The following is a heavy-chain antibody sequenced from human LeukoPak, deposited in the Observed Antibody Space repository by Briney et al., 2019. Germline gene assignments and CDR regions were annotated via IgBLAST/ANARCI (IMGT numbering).Heavy chain of an antibody. D-gene: IGHD4-17*01. J-gene: IGHJ5*02. CDR2: IWYDGSNK. V-gene: IGHV3-33*01. Sequence: GGSLRFSCAAPGIPLSSFGMHWLRQAPGKGLEWVAFIWYDGSNKYYADSVKGRFTISRDNSKNTLYLQMNSLTAEDTAVYYCARDGTVTAGPFDPWGGGTLVTVSS. CDR1: GIPLSSFG. CDR3: ARDGTVTAGPFDP.